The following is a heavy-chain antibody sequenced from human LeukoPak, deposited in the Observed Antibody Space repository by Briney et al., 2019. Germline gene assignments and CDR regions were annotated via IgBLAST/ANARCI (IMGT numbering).Heavy chain of an antibody. J-gene: IGHJ4*02. CDR3: AKGEAPYYYDSSGYFVYFDY. D-gene: IGHD3-22*01. V-gene: IGHV3-23*01. Sequence: PGGSLRLSCAASGFTFSSYAMSWVRQAPGKGLEWVSGISGSGDNTYYADSVKGRFTISRDNSKNTLHVQMNNLRAEDTAVYYCAKGEAPYYYDSSGYFVYFDYWGQGTLVTVSS. CDR1: GFTFSSYA. CDR2: ISGSGDNT.